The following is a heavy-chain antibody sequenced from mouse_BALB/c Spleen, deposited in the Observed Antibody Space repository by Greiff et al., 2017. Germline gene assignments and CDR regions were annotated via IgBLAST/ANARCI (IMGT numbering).Heavy chain of an antibody. Sequence: EVQLQQSGGGLVQPGGSLRLSCATSGFTFTDYYMSWVRQPPGKALEWLGFIRNKANGYTTEYSASVKGRFTISRDNSQSILYLQMNTLRAEDSATYYCARSYGSIDYWGQGTTLTVSS. CDR2: IRNKANGYTT. J-gene: IGHJ2*01. D-gene: IGHD1-1*01. CDR3: ARSYGSIDY. V-gene: IGHV7-3*02. CDR1: GFTFTDYY.